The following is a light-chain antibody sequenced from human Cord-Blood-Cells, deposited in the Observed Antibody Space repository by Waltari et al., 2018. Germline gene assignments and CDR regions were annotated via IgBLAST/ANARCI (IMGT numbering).Light chain of an antibody. CDR1: SSDVGGYNY. V-gene: IGLV2-14*03. CDR2: DVS. Sequence: QSALTQPASVSGSPGQSITISCTGTSSDVGGYNYVSWYQQHPGKAPKLMIYDVSKRPAGVSNRCSDSKSGNTASLTISGLQAEDEADYDGSSYTSSSTWVFGGGTKLTVL. CDR3: SSYTSSSTWV. J-gene: IGLJ3*02.